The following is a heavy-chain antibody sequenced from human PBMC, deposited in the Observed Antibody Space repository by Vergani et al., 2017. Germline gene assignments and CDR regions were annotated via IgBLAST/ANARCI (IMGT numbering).Heavy chain of an antibody. J-gene: IGHJ5*02. D-gene: IGHD3-22*01. CDR3: ASQTYYYDSVWFDP. V-gene: IGHV1-2*02. Sequence: QVQLVQSGAEVKKPGASVKVSCKASGYTFTDYFMRWVRQAPGQGLEWMGWINPNSGGTNYAQKFQGRVTMTRDTSISTAYMELSNLRSDDTAVYYCASQTYYYDSVWFDPWGQGTLVTVSS. CDR1: GYTFTDYF. CDR2: INPNSGGT.